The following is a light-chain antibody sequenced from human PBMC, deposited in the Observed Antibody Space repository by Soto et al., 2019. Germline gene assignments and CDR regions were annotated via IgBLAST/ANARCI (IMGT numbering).Light chain of an antibody. CDR2: DAS. CDR1: QSLSNTY. J-gene: IGKJ3*01. Sequence: EIVLTQSPGTLSLSPGERATLSCRASQSLSNTYLAWYQQNPGQAPRLLIYDASSRATGIPDRFSGSGSGTDFTLTISRLEPEDFAVYYCQQYGRSPGLFTFGPGTTVDIK. V-gene: IGKV3-20*01. CDR3: QQYGRSPGLFT.